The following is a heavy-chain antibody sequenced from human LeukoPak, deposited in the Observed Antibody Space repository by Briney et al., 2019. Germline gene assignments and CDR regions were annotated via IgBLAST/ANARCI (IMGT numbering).Heavy chain of an antibody. D-gene: IGHD3-3*01. CDR2: IRYDGSNK. CDR1: GFTFSSYG. J-gene: IGHJ6*03. CDR3: AKDGVFGVVLPPSYYYYYYMDV. V-gene: IGHV3-30*02. Sequence: GGSLRLSCAASGFTFSSYGMHWVRQAPGKGLEWVAFIRYDGSNKYYADSVKGRFTTSRDNSKNTLYLQMNSLRAEDTAVYYCAKDGVFGVVLPPSYYYYYYMDVWGKGTTVTVSS.